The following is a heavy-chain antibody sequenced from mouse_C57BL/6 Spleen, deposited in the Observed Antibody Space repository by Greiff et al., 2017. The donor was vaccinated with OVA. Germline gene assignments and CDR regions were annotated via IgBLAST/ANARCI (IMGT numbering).Heavy chain of an antibody. CDR1: GFSLTSYG. CDR3: ARDYYGSSYEAWFAY. V-gene: IGHV2-2*01. Sequence: QVQLKQSGPGLVQPSQSLSITCTVSGFSLTSYGVHWVRQSPGKGLEWLGVIWSGGGTDYNAAFISRLSISKDNSKSQVFFKMNSLQAYDTAIYYCARDYYGSSYEAWFAYWGQGTLVTVSA. J-gene: IGHJ3*01. CDR2: IWSGGGT. D-gene: IGHD1-1*01.